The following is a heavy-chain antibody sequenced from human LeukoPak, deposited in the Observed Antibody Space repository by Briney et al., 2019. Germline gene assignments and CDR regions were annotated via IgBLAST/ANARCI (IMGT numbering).Heavy chain of an antibody. J-gene: IGHJ4*02. CDR1: GGSISSTFYY. CDR3: ARDGPEGVMVVAPTHYFDY. D-gene: IGHD2-15*01. Sequence: PSETLSLTCTVSGGSISSTFYYLGWIRQPPGKGLEWIGTTHYSGRTYYNPSLESRVTISVATSKNQFSLKLSSVTAADTAVYYCARDGPEGVMVVAPTHYFDYWGQGTLVTVSS. CDR2: THYSGRT. V-gene: IGHV4-39*07.